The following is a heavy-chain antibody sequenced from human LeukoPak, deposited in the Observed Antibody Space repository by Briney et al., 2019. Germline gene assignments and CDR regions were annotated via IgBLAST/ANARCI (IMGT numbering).Heavy chain of an antibody. Sequence: PGGSLRLSCAASGFTFSSYSMNWVRQAPGKGLEWVSSISSSSSYIYYADSVKGRFTISRDNAKNSLYLQMKSLRAEDTAVYYCARDRESSSWFDYWDQGTLVTVSS. J-gene: IGHJ4*02. V-gene: IGHV3-21*01. CDR1: GFTFSSYS. CDR2: ISSSSSYI. D-gene: IGHD6-13*01. CDR3: ARDRESSSWFDY.